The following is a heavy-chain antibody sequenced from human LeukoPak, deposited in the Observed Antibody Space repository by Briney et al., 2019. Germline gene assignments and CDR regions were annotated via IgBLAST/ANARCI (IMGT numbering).Heavy chain of an antibody. Sequence: SETLSLTCTVSGYSISSGYYWGWIRQPPGKGLEWIGSIYHSGSTYYNPSLKSRVTISVDTSKNQFSLKLSSVTAADTAVYYCARVYCSGGSCYWGQGTPVTVSS. CDR3: ARVYCSGGSCY. CDR1: GYSISSGYY. CDR2: IYHSGST. V-gene: IGHV4-38-2*02. D-gene: IGHD2-15*01. J-gene: IGHJ4*02.